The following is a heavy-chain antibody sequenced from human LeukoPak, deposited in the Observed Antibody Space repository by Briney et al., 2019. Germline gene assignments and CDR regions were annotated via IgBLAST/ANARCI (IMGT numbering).Heavy chain of an antibody. CDR2: ISYDGSNK. D-gene: IGHD6-13*01. CDR3: ARVMSAAGNAFDI. J-gene: IGHJ3*02. CDR1: VFTFCSYS. V-gene: IGHV3-30*04. Sequence: GGSLRLSCAASVFTFCSYSMHWVRHAPCKGLEWLVVISYDGSNKYYADSVKGRFTISRDNSKNTLYLQMNSLRAEDTAVYYCARVMSAAGNAFDIWGQGTMVTVSS.